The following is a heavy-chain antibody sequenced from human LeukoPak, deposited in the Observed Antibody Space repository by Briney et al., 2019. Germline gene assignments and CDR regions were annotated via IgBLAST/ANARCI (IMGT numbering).Heavy chain of an antibody. CDR3: AVGDYYYDTRFDY. Sequence: ASVKVSCKASGFPFTSYAIHWVRQAPGQRLEWMGWVNADNSNTKYSQEFQGRVTITRDTSASTAYMDLSSLRSEDMAVYYCAVGDYYYDTRFDYWGQGTLVTVSS. CDR1: GFPFTSYA. V-gene: IGHV1-3*03. D-gene: IGHD3-22*01. CDR2: VNADNSNT. J-gene: IGHJ4*02.